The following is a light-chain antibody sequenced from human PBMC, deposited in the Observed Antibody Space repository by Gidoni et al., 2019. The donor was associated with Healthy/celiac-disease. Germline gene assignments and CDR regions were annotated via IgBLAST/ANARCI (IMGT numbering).Light chain of an antibody. CDR2: EVS. CDR3: SSYAGSNNLGV. V-gene: IGLV2-8*01. J-gene: IGLJ3*02. Sequence: QSALTQPPSASGPPGQPVTISFTGTSSDVGGYNYVSWYQQHPGKAPKLMIYEVSKRPSGVPDRFSGSKSGNTASLTVSGLQAEDEADYYCSSYAGSNNLGVFGGGTKLTVL. CDR1: SSDVGGYNY.